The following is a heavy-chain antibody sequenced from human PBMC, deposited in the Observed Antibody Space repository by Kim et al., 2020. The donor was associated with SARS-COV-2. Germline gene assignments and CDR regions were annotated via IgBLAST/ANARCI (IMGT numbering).Heavy chain of an antibody. CDR2: IKQDGSEK. Sequence: GGSLRLSCAASGFTFSSYWMSWVRQAPGKGLEWVANIKQDGSEKYYVDSVKGRFTISRDNAKNSLYLQMNSLRAEDTAVYYCARDSLYSNGQYYYYGMDVWGQGTTVTVSS. D-gene: IGHD4-4*01. CDR3: ARDSLYSNGQYYYYGMDV. V-gene: IGHV3-7*03. J-gene: IGHJ6*02. CDR1: GFTFSSYW.